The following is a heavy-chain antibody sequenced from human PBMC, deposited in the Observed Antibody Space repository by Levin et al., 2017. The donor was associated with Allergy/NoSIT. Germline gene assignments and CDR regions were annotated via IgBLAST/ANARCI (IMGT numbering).Heavy chain of an antibody. CDR1: GYNFTNYW. D-gene: IGHD2-2*01. CDR2: IYPGDSDT. CDR3: ARNPCSSSSCPRRFFDY. J-gene: IGHJ4*02. Sequence: GASVKVSCKGSGYNFTNYWIGWVRQMPGKGLEWMGIIYPGDSDTRYSPSFQGQVTISADKSISTAYLQWSSLKASDTAVYYCARNPCSSSSCPRRFFDYWGQGTLVTVSS. V-gene: IGHV5-51*01.